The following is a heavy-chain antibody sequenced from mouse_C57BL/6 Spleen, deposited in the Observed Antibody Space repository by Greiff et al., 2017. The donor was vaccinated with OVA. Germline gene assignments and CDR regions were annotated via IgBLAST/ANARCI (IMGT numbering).Heavy chain of an antibody. CDR3: ATGLTWFAY. J-gene: IGHJ3*01. V-gene: IGHV1-55*01. CDR1: GYTFTSYW. Sequence: VQLQQPGAELVKPGASVKMSCKASGYTFTSYWITWVKQRPGQGLEWIGAIYPGSGSNNYNEKFKSKATLTVDTSSSTAYMQLSSLTSEASAVYYCATGLTWFAYWGQGTLVTVSA. D-gene: IGHD1-3*01. CDR2: IYPGSGSN.